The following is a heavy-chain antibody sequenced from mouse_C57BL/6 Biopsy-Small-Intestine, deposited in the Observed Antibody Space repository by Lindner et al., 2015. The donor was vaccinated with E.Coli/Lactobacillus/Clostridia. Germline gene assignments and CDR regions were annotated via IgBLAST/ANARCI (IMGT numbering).Heavy chain of an antibody. CDR3: ARSFNSAFGDFDY. D-gene: IGHD1-2*01. V-gene: IGHV1-84*02. Sequence: SVKVSCKASGYTFTNLIINWVRQAPGQGLEWMGWISTYIDKSETAQSFQDRVTMTIDTSTSTAYMEMRSLTSDDTAVYYCARSFNSAFGDFDYWGQGTSVTVSS. CDR2: ISTYIDKS. J-gene: IGHJ4*01. CDR1: GYTFTNLI.